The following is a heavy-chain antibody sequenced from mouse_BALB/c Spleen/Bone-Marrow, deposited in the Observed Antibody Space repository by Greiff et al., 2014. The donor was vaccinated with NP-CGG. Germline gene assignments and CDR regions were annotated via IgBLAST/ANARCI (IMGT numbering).Heavy chain of an antibody. V-gene: IGHV5-12-1*01. D-gene: IGHD1-2*01. CDR3: ARQGYGYVDFDV. J-gene: IGHJ1*01. Sequence: EVQVVESGGGLVKPGGSLKLSCAASGFAFSSYDMSWVGQTPEKRLEWVAYISSGGGSTYYPDTVKGRFTISRDNAKNTLYLQMSSLKSEDTAMYYCARQGYGYVDFDVWGAGTTVTVSS. CDR1: GFAFSSYD. CDR2: ISSGGGST.